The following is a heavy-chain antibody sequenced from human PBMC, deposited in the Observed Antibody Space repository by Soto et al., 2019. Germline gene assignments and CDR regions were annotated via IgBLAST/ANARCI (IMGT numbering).Heavy chain of an antibody. Sequence: SETLSLTCAVYGGSFSGYYWSWIRQPPGKGLEWIGEINHRGSTNYNPSLKSLVTISVDTSKNLFSLKLSSVTAAETAVYYCARCFGIAVVVFDPWGQGTLVTVSS. CDR2: INHRGST. CDR3: ARCFGIAVVVFDP. CDR1: GGSFSGYY. D-gene: IGHD6-19*01. V-gene: IGHV4-34*01. J-gene: IGHJ5*02.